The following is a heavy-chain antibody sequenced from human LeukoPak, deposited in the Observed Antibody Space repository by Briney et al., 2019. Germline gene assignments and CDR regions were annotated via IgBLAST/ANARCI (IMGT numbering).Heavy chain of an antibody. CDR2: IQFDSSQK. CDR1: GMNFWGSG. D-gene: IGHD3-16*02. CDR3: ARQLSAFDI. J-gene: IGHJ3*02. Sequence: GGSLRLSCAASGMNFWGSGIHWVRQAPGKGLEWVTFIQFDSSQKYYADSVKGRFTISRDNAKNSLYLQMNSLRAEDTAVYYCARQLSAFDIWGQGTMVTVSP. V-gene: IGHV3-30*12.